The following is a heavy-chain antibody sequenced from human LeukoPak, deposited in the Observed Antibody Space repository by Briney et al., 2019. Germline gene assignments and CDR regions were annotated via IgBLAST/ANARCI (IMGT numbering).Heavy chain of an antibody. CDR2: VSSSGSDA. CDR3: ARRVLGAVGYFDY. V-gene: IGHV3-23*05. CDR1: GFIFTTYA. Sequence: GGSLRLSCAASGFIFTTYAMGWVRQLPGKGLEWVSSVSSSGSDAYYTSSVKGRFTISRDNSKNTLYLQVDSLRVEDTAVYYCARRVLGAVGYFDYWGQGTLVTVSS. J-gene: IGHJ4*02. D-gene: IGHD4-23*01.